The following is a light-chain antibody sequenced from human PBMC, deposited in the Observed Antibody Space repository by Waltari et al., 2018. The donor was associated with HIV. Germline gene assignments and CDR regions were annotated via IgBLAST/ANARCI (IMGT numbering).Light chain of an antibody. V-gene: IGLV1-40*01. CDR3: QSYDSSLSGWV. Sequence: SVLTQPPSVSGAPGQRVSIPCSGGRSNIASRYDVHSYQQFPARPPKVLIYANTKRPSGVPDRFSGSKSGYSASLVITGLQAEDDADYYCQSYDSSLSGWVFGGGTKLTVL. J-gene: IGLJ3*02. CDR2: ANT. CDR1: RSNIASRYD.